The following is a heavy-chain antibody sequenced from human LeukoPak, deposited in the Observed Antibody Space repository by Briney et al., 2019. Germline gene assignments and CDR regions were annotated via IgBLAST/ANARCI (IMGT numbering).Heavy chain of an antibody. CDR3: ARFSLSSTVTTANFDY. V-gene: IGHV1-2*02. D-gene: IGHD4-17*01. CDR1: GYTFTGYY. J-gene: IGHJ4*02. CDR2: INPNSGGT. Sequence: GASVKVSCKAPGYTFTGYYMHWVRQAPGQGLEWMGWINPNSGGTNYAQKFQGRVTMTRDTSISTAYMELSRLRSDDTAVYYCARFSLSSTVTTANFDYWGQGTLVTVSS.